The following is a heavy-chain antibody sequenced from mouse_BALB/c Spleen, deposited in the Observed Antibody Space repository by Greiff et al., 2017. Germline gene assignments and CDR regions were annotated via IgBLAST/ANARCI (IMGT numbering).Heavy chain of an antibody. CDR1: GFNIKDTY. CDR2: IDPANGNT. Sequence: LQQSGAELVKPGASVKLSCTASGFNIKDTYMHWVKQRPEQGLEWIGRIDPANGNTKYDPKFQGKATITADTSSNTAYLQLSSLTSEDTAVYYCARIAITTVVAGDYFDYWGQGTTLTVSS. D-gene: IGHD1-1*01. V-gene: IGHV14-3*02. CDR3: ARIAITTVVAGDYFDY. J-gene: IGHJ2*01.